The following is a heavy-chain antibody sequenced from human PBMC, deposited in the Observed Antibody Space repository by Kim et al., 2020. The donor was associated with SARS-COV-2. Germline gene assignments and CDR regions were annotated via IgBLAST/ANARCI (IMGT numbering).Heavy chain of an antibody. Sequence: GGSLRLSCAASGFTFSSYAMSWVRQAPGKGLEWVSAISGSGGSTYYADSVKGRFTISRDNSKNTLYLQMNSLRAEDTAVYYCATHPRGVSYYYYYYGMDVWGQGTTVTVSS. J-gene: IGHJ6*02. D-gene: IGHD3-10*01. V-gene: IGHV3-23*01. CDR1: GFTFSSYA. CDR3: ATHPRGVSYYYYYYGMDV. CDR2: ISGSGGST.